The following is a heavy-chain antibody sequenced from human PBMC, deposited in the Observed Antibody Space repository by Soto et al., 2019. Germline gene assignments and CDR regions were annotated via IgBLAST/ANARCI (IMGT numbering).Heavy chain of an antibody. D-gene: IGHD2-15*01. CDR3: ARAPFCSGGSCYSVSGGMDV. J-gene: IGHJ6*02. CDR1: GGTFSSYT. V-gene: IGHV1-69*02. CDR2: IIPILGIA. Sequence: QVQLVQSGAEVKKPGSSVKVSCKASGGTFSSYTISWVRQAPGQGLEWMGRIIPILGIANYAQKFQGRVTITADKSARTAYMELSSLRSEDTAVYYCARAPFCSGGSCYSVSGGMDVWGQGTTVTVSS.